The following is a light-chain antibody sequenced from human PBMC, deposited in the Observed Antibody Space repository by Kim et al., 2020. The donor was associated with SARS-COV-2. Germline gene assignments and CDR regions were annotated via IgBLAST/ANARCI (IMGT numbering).Light chain of an antibody. CDR3: SAWDSSLSGWV. Sequence: RETATITWSGNGNNVGNTGAAWLQQHPGHPPKLLSYRNNNRPSGISERLSASRSGNTASLTITGLQPEDEADYYCSAWDSSLSGWVFGGGTQLTVL. CDR2: RNN. J-gene: IGLJ3*02. V-gene: IGLV10-54*01. CDR1: GNNVGNTG.